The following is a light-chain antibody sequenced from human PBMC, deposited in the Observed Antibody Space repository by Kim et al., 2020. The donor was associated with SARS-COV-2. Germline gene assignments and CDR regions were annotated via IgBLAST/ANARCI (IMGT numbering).Light chain of an antibody. J-gene: IGKJ4*01. Sequence: VSPGERASLSGRASENVGNNVAWYQQRSGQAPRLLFYEASSRVTDIPDRFSGSGSGAEFTLTISSLQSEDFGVYYCQQYNSWPRTFGGGTKVDIK. CDR2: EAS. V-gene: IGKV3-15*01. CDR3: QQYNSWPRT. CDR1: ENVGNN.